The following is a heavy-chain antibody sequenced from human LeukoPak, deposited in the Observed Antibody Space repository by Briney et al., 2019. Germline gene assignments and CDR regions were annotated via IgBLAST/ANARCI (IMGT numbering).Heavy chain of an antibody. CDR2: IYYSGST. CDR3: ARATSRPYYFDY. CDR1: GGSISSSSYY. Sequence: PSETLSLTCTVSGGSISSSSYYWGWIRQPPGKGLEWIGIIYYSGSTYYNPSLKSRLTISVDTSKNQFSLKLSSVTATDTAVYYCARATSRPYYFDYWGQGTLVTVSS. D-gene: IGHD6-25*01. V-gene: IGHV4-39*01. J-gene: IGHJ4*02.